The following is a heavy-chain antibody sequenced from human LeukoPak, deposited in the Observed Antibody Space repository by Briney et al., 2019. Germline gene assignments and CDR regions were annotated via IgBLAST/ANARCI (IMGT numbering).Heavy chain of an antibody. CDR3: ASGTSSLPFDY. CDR2: MNPNSGNT. Sequence: ASVKVSGRASGYTFTSYDINWGRKATGQGLEWMGWMNPNSGNTGYAQKFQGRVTMTRNTSISTAYMELSSLRSEDTAVYYCASGTSSLPFDYWGQGTLVTVSS. CDR1: GYTFTSYD. V-gene: IGHV1-8*01. D-gene: IGHD6-13*01. J-gene: IGHJ4*02.